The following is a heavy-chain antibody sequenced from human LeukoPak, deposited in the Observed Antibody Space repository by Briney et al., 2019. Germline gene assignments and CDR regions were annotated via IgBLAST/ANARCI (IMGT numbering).Heavy chain of an antibody. CDR3: AREYRTYGYFDY. CDR1: GFTFSSYA. V-gene: IGHV3-7*01. J-gene: IGHJ4*02. CDR2: IKQDGSEK. Sequence: GGSLRLSCAASGFTFSSYAMSWVRQGPGKGLEWVANIKQDGSEKYYVDSVKGRFSISRDNAKSSLYLQMNSLRAEDTAVYYCAREYRTYGYFDYWGQGTLVTVSS. D-gene: IGHD3-10*01.